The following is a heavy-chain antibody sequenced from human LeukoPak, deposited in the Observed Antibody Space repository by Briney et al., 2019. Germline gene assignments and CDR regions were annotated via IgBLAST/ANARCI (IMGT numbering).Heavy chain of an antibody. CDR3: ARDEGGSGSYGY. Sequence: PGGSLRLSCAASGFTFSSYAMHWVRQAPGKGLEWVAVISYDGSNKYYADSVKGRFTISRDNSKNTLYLQMNSLRAEDTAVYYCARDEGGSGSYGYWGQGTLVTVSS. V-gene: IGHV3-30-3*01. CDR2: ISYDGSNK. D-gene: IGHD6-19*01. CDR1: GFTFSSYA. J-gene: IGHJ4*02.